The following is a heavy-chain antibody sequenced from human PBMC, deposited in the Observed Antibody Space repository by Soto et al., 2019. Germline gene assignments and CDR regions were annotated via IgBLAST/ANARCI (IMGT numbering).Heavy chain of an antibody. J-gene: IGHJ3*02. CDR2: TYYRSKWYN. CDR3: ARKSPRIAAAGTLAFDI. V-gene: IGHV6-1*01. D-gene: IGHD6-13*01. Sequence: SQTLSLTCAISGDSVSSNSAAWNWIRQSPSRGLEWLGRTYYRSKWYNDYAVSVKSRITINPDTSKNQFSLQLNSVTPEDTAVYYCARKSPRIAAAGTLAFDIGGKGTMFTVSS. CDR1: GDSVSSNSAA.